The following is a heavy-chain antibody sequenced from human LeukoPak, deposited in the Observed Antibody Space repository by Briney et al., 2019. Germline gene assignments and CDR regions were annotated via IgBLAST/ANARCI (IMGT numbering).Heavy chain of an antibody. CDR2: INHSGST. D-gene: IGHD2-2*01. V-gene: IGHV4-34*01. CDR3: AREGLVVPAAPSDYYYMDV. J-gene: IGHJ6*03. CDR1: GGSFSGYY. Sequence: SETLSLTCAVYGGSFSGYYWSWIRQPPGKGLEWIGEINHSGSTNYNPSLKSRVTISVDTSKNQFSLKLSSVTAADTAVYYCAREGLVVPAAPSDYYYMDVWGKGTTVTVSS.